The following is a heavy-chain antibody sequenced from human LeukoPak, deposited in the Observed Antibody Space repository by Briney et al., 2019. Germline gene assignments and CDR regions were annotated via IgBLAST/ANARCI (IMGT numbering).Heavy chain of an antibody. V-gene: IGHV4-34*01. D-gene: IGHD1-26*01. J-gene: IGHJ6*02. CDR1: GGPFSHYY. Sequence: SETLSHTCAVSGGPFSHYYWTWIRQPPGKGLEWIGEINENGNTNYDPSLKSRVTISVDTSRNHFSLNLTSVTAADTAVYYCASRIGRYLYYFGMDVWGQGTTVTVS. CDR2: INENGNT. CDR3: ASRIGRYLYYFGMDV.